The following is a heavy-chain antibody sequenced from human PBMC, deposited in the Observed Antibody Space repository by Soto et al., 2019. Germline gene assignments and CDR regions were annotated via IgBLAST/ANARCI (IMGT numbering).Heavy chain of an antibody. CDR3: ARGGVEGDS. D-gene: IGHD2-2*01. CDR1: GGTFGSNA. Sequence: QVQLVQSGAEVKKPGSSVKVSCKASGGTFGSNAVTWVRQAPGQGLEWMGGIIPMSGSAVYTQKFQGRFTITADESTNTVYMELTSLRSDDTAVYSCARGGVEGDSWGQGTLVTVSS. J-gene: IGHJ4*02. V-gene: IGHV1-69*12. CDR2: IIPMSGSA.